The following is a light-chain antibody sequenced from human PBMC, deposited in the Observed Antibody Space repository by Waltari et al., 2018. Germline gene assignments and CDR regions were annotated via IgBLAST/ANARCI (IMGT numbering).Light chain of an antibody. CDR1: SGSIASNY. CDR2: EVN. V-gene: IGLV6-57*03. Sequence: NFMLTQPHSVSESPGKTVTISCTRSSGSIASNYVQWSQRRPGSVPTPVIYEVNQRPSGVPDRFSGSSDSSSNSASLTISGLQTEDEADYYCQSHDANHYVVFGGGTKVTVL. CDR3: QSHDANHYVV. J-gene: IGLJ2*01.